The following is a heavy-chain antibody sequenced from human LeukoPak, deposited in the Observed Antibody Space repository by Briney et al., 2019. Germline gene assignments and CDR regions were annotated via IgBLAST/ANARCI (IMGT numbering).Heavy chain of an antibody. CDR3: ARVGDTVYYFDY. CDR1: GGSISSGGYS. Sequence: PSETLSLTCAVSGGSISSGGYSWSWIRQPPGKGLEWIGYIYHSGSTYYNPSLKSRVTISVDTSKNQFSLKLSSVTAADTAVYYCARVGDTVYYFDYWGQGTLVTVSS. V-gene: IGHV4-30-2*05. D-gene: IGHD5-18*01. J-gene: IGHJ4*02. CDR2: IYHSGST.